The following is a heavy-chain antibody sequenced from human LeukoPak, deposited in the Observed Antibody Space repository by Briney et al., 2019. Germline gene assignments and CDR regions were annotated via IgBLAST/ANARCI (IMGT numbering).Heavy chain of an antibody. CDR1: GFTFSSYG. V-gene: IGHV3-30*18. D-gene: IGHD3-9*01. Sequence: GGSLRLSCAASGFTFSSYGMHWVRQAPGKGLEWVAVISYDGSNKYYADSVKGRFTISRDNSKNTLYLQMNSLRAEDTAVYYCAKDGVLRYFDWLLYSFLDYWGQGTLVTVSS. J-gene: IGHJ4*02. CDR2: ISYDGSNK. CDR3: AKDGVLRYFDWLLYSFLDY.